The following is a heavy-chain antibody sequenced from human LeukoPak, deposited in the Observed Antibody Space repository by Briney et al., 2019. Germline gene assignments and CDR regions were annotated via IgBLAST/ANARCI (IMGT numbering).Heavy chain of an antibody. CDR3: ARQRLGYDSSGYYYTFGY. V-gene: IGHV4-34*01. CDR2: INHSGST. J-gene: IGHJ4*02. Sequence: SETLSLTCAVYGGSFSGYYRSWIRQPPGKGLEWIGEINHSGSTNYNPSLKSRVTISVDTSKNQFSLKLSSVTAADTAVYYCARQRLGYDSSGYYYTFGYWGQGTLVTVSS. CDR1: GGSFSGYY. D-gene: IGHD3-22*01.